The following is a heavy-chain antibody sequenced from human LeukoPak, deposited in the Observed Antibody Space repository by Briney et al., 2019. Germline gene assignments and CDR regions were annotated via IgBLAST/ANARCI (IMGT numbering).Heavy chain of an antibody. J-gene: IGHJ4*02. V-gene: IGHV3-21*01. D-gene: IGHD3-10*02. CDR3: ARGTMFPYYFDY. CDR2: ISSSSSYI. CDR1: GFTFSSYW. Sequence: GGSLRLSCAGSGFTFSSYWMHWVRQAPGKGLVWVSFISSSSSYIYYADSLKGRFTISRDNAKNSLYLQMNSLRAEDTAVYYCARGTMFPYYFDYWGQGTLVTVSS.